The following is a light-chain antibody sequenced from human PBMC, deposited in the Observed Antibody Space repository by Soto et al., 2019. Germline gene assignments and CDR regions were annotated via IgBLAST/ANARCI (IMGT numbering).Light chain of an antibody. Sequence: IQLTQSPSSLSASVGDRVTITCRASQGISSYLAWYQQQPGKAPKLLLYAASTLQSGVPSRFSGSGSGTDFTLTISSLQPEDFATYYRQQLNSYPRTFGGGTKVEIK. CDR2: AAS. CDR3: QQLNSYPRT. V-gene: IGKV1-9*01. J-gene: IGKJ4*01. CDR1: QGISSY.